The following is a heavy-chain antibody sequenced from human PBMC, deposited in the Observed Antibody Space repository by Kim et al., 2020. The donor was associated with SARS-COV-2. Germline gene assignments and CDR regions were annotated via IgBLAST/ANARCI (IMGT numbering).Heavy chain of an antibody. V-gene: IGHV1-3*01. J-gene: IGHJ4*02. CDR2: INAGNGNT. CDR1: GYTFTSYA. D-gene: IGHD2-15*01. Sequence: ASVKVSCKASGYTFTSYAMHWVRQAPGQRLEWMGWINAGNGNTKYSQKFQGRVTITRDTSASTAYMELSSLRSEDTAVYYCARGGGITREYTPLSFDYWGQGTLVTVSS. CDR3: ARGGGITREYTPLSFDY.